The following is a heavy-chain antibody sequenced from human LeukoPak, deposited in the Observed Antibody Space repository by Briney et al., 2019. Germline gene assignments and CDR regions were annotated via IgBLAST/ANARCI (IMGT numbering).Heavy chain of an antibody. CDR1: GFTFTKYW. Sequence: GGSLRLSCAASGFTFTKYWMHWVRQVPRKGLIWVSRINNEGNDTNYADSVKGRFTISRDNAKNTLYLQMNSLRAEDTAVYYCARGIYGNFDYWGQGSLVTVSS. J-gene: IGHJ4*02. V-gene: IGHV3-74*01. D-gene: IGHD3-10*01. CDR3: ARGIYGNFDY. CDR2: INNEGNDT.